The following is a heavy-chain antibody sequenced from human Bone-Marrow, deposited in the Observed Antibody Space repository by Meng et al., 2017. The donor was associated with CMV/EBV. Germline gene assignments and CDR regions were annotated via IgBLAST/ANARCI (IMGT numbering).Heavy chain of an antibody. CDR3: ARAQHYGMDV. Sequence: GGSLRLSCVASTFTFSNYYMSWVRQAPGKGLEWVSYISSSGSTIYYADSVKGRFTISRDNAKNSLYLQMNSLRAEDTAVYYCARAQHYGMDVWGQGTTVTVSS. V-gene: IGHV3-11*04. CDR2: ISSSGSTI. D-gene: IGHD2-2*01. CDR1: TFTFSNYY. J-gene: IGHJ6*02.